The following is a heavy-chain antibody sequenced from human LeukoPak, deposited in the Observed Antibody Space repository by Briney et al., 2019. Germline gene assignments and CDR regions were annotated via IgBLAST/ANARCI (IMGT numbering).Heavy chain of an antibody. CDR1: GFSFSNFW. Sequence: GGSLRLSCAASGFSFSNFWMSWVRQAPGKGLEWVTNIKEDGSEKYYVDSVKGRFTISRDNAKNSLYLQMNSQRAEDTAVYYCARWAESNDYWGQGTLVTVSS. J-gene: IGHJ4*02. V-gene: IGHV3-7*05. CDR3: ARWAESNDY. CDR2: IKEDGSEK.